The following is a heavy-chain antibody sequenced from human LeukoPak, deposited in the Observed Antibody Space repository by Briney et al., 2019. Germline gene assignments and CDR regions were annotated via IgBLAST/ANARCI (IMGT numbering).Heavy chain of an antibody. Sequence: GGSLRLSCAASGFTFDDYAMHWVRQAPGKGLEWVSGISWNSGSIGYADSVKGRFTISRDNGKNSLYLQMNSLRAEDTALYYCAKDKNIVATGPFDYWGQGTLVTVYS. D-gene: IGHD5-12*01. V-gene: IGHV3-9*01. CDR1: GFTFDDYA. CDR3: AKDKNIVATGPFDY. CDR2: ISWNSGSI. J-gene: IGHJ4*02.